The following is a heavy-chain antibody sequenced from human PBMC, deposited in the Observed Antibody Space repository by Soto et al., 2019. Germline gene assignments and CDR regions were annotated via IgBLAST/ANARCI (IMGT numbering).Heavy chain of an antibody. CDR2: INHNSGGT. Sequence: VFCYASAYTFIGNYMHCLLQPPPQRRLGMVWINHNSGGTNYAPKFKGWVTITMDTSISTASMELSSLISADTAVYYCAGGYYYDCSGYYSLHFSFDYWGQGTLVTVSS. J-gene: IGHJ4*02. CDR3: AGGYYYDCSGYYSLHFSFDY. V-gene: IGHV1-2*04. D-gene: IGHD3-22*01. CDR1: AYTFIGNY.